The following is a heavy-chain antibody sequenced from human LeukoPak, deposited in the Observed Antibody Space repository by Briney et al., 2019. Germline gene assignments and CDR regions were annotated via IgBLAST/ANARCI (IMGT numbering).Heavy chain of an antibody. CDR3: ARLLLPGPYYFDY. D-gene: IGHD3-9*01. Sequence: GESLKISCKGSGYSFTSYWIGWVRQKPGKGLEWMGIIYPGDSDTRYSPSFQGQVTISADESINTAYLQWNSLKASDTAMYYCARLLLPGPYYFDYWGQGTLVTVSS. CDR2: IYPGDSDT. CDR1: GYSFTSYW. J-gene: IGHJ4*02. V-gene: IGHV5-51*01.